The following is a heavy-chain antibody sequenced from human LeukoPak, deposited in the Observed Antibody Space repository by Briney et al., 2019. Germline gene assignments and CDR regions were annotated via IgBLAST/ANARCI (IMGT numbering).Heavy chain of an antibody. CDR1: GASISDSDFF. CDR3: ARLWSGYYPFDY. D-gene: IGHD3-3*01. Sequence: PSETLSLTCTVSGASISDSDFFWAWVRQPPGKGLEWIGYIYYSGSTYYNPSLKSRVTISVDTSKNQFSLRLSSVTAADTAVYYCARLWSGYYPFDYWGQGTLVTVSS. J-gene: IGHJ4*02. CDR2: IYYSGST. V-gene: IGHV4-30-4*08.